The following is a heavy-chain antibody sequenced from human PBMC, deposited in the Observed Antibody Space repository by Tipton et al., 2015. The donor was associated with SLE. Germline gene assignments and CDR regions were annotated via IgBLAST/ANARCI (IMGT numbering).Heavy chain of an antibody. CDR1: GGSISNYY. V-gene: IGHV4-4*07. CDR3: ARGRLRCDS. Sequence: GLVKPSETLSLTCTVSGGSISNYYWNWIRQPAGKGLEWIGRIYSSGNTNYNPYLKSRVTMSLDTSKNQFSLKLTSVTAADTAVYFCARGRLRCDSWGQGNLVTVSS. J-gene: IGHJ4*02. D-gene: IGHD5-12*01. CDR2: IYSSGNT.